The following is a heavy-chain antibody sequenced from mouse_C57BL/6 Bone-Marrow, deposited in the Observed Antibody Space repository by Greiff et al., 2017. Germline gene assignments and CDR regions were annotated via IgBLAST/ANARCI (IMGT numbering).Heavy chain of an antibody. CDR2: IDPENGGT. J-gene: IGHJ2*01. D-gene: IGHD1-1*01. V-gene: IGHV1-15*01. Sequence: QVQLKQSGAELVRPGASVTLSCKASGYTFTDYEMHWVKQTPVHGLEWIGAIDPENGGTAYNQKFKGKAILNADKSSSTAYMDPRGLTSEDSAVYYCTRGGDITTVVADYWGQGTTLTGSS. CDR3: TRGGDITTVVADY. CDR1: GYTFTDYE.